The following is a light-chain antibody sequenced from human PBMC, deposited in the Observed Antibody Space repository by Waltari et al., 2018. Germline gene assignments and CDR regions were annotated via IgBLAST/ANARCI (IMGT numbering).Light chain of an antibody. V-gene: IGLV1-47*01. CDR3: ASWGDGLSGPSVV. CDR2: RND. CDR1: SSNIGTNY. J-gene: IGLJ2*01. Sequence: QSVLTQPPSASGTPGQRVTISCSGSSSNIGTNYIYWYQQLPGTAPKLLIFRNDQRPSGFPDRFPASKSGTSASLAISGLRSEDEADYYCASWGDGLSGPSVVFGGGTKLTVL.